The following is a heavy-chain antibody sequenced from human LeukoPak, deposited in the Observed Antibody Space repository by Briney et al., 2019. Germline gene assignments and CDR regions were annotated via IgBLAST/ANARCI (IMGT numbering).Heavy chain of an antibody. V-gene: IGHV3-30*01. CDR1: GFTFSTYA. CDR2: ISSDGSNK. J-gene: IGHJ4*02. CDR3: ARDPGWDESGPNFDY. Sequence: GRSLRLSCAASGFTFSTYAMHWVRQAPGKGLEWVTIISSDGSNKYYADSVKGRFTISRDNSKNTLYLQMNSLRAEDSAVYYCARDPGWDESGPNFDYWGQGTLVTVSS. D-gene: IGHD1-14*01.